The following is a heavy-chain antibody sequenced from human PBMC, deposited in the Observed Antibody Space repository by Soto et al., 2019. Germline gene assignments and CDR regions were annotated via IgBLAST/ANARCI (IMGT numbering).Heavy chain of an antibody. V-gene: IGHV1-69*12. J-gene: IGHJ6*02. D-gene: IGHD6-13*01. Sequence: QVQLVQSGAEVKKPGSSVKVSCKASGGTFSSYAISWVRQAPGQGLEWMGGIIPIFGTANYAQKFQGRVTITADESTNTANRDLSRLRSEDTAVYYWARGGYSCSWEDWYGMAVCGQRTTVTVSS. CDR1: GGTFSSYA. CDR3: ARGGYSCSWEDWYGMAV. CDR2: IIPIFGTA.